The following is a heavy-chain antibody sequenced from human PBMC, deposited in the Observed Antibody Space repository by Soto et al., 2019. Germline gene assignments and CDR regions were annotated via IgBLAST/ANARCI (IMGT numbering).Heavy chain of an antibody. CDR2: VYSGANS. CDR1: GGSINNYY. D-gene: IGHD3-10*01. J-gene: IGHJ4*02. Sequence: PSETLSLTCTVSGGSINNYYWSWIRQPPGKGLEWIGFVYSGANSNYNPSLKSRVTISLDTSRNQFSLRLSAVTTADTAVYYCASGDFFHSGSYSYLDCWGQGTLVTVSS. V-gene: IGHV4-59*01. CDR3: ASGDFFHSGSYSYLDC.